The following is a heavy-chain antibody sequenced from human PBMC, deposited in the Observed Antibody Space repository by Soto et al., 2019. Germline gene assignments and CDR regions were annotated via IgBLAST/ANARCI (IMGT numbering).Heavy chain of an antibody. Sequence: QVQLVQSGAEVKKPGSSVKVSCKASGGTFSSYTISWVRQAPGQGLEWMGRIIPILGIANYAQKFQGRVTITADISTSTAYMELSSLRSEDTAVYYCARGLTKYYYDSSGNWFDPWGQGTLVTVSS. CDR2: IIPILGIA. CDR3: ARGLTKYYYDSSGNWFDP. D-gene: IGHD3-22*01. CDR1: GGTFSSYT. J-gene: IGHJ5*02. V-gene: IGHV1-69*02.